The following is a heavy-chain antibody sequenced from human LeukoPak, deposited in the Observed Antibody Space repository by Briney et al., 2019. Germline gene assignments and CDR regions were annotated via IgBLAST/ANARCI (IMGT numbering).Heavy chain of an antibody. V-gene: IGHV6-1*01. CDR1: GDSVSRNSAA. J-gene: IGHJ3*02. Sequence: SQTLSLTCALSGDSVSRNSAAWYWIRQSPSRGLEWLGRTYYRSKWYNDYAVFVKSRITINPDTSKNQFSLQLNSVTPEDTAVYYCARDPDPFSRLSVFDIWGQGTMVTVSS. CDR2: TYYRSKWYN. D-gene: IGHD3-16*02. CDR3: ARDPDPFSRLSVFDI.